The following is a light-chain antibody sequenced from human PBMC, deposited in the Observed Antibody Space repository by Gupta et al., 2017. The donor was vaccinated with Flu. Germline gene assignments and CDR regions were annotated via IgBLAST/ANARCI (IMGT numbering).Light chain of an antibody. J-gene: IGKJ4*01. CDR3: QQRREWPIT. CDR1: QSVRGS. Sequence: GERATLSCRASQSVRGSLAWYQQKPGQAPRLFIYDASNRATGIPARFSGSGSGTDFTLTISSVEPEDVGVYYCQQRREWPITFGGGTKVEI. V-gene: IGKV3-11*01. CDR2: DAS.